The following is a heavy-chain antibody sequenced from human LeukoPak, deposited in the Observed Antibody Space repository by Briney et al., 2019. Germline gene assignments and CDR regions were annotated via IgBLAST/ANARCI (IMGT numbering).Heavy chain of an antibody. V-gene: IGHV1-69*06. J-gene: IGHJ3*02. Sequence: GASVKVSCKASGGTFRSYAISWVRQAPGQGLEWMGGIIPIFGTTNYAQKFQGRVSITADKSTSTAYMELSSLRSEDTAVYYCARVLRTYYYDSSGYSGAFDIWGQGTMVTVSS. CDR1: GGTFRSYA. CDR2: IIPIFGTT. CDR3: ARVLRTYYYDSSGYSGAFDI. D-gene: IGHD3-22*01.